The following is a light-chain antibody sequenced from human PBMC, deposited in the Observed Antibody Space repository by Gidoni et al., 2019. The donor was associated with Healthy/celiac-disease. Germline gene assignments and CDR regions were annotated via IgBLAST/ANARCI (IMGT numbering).Light chain of an antibody. CDR1: QGISSA. CDR2: DAS. Sequence: AIQLTQSPSSLSASVGDRVTITCRASQGISSALAWYQQKPGKAPKLLIYDASSLESGVPSRFSGSGSGTDFTLTISSLQPEDCATYYCQQFNSYHITFGQGTRLEIK. J-gene: IGKJ5*01. CDR3: QQFNSYHIT. V-gene: IGKV1-13*02.